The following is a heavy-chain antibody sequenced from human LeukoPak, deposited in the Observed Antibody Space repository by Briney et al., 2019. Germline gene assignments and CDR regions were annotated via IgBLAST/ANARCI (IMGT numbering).Heavy chain of an antibody. CDR3: AKSGIFQGYYFYYMDV. V-gene: IGHV3-7*03. CDR1: GFTFSSYW. CDR2: IKQDGSEK. J-gene: IGHJ6*03. D-gene: IGHD2-15*01. Sequence: GGSLRLSCAASGFTFSSYWMSWVRQAPGKGLEWVANIKQDGSEKYYVDSVKGRFTISRDNAKNSLYLQMNSPRPEDTALYYCAKSGIFQGYYFYYMDVWGKGTTVTISS.